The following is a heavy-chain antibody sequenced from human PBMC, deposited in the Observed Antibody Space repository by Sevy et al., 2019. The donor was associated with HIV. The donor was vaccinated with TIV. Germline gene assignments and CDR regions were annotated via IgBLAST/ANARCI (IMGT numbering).Heavy chain of an antibody. J-gene: IGHJ3*02. CDR1: GGSFSGYY. D-gene: IGHD2-2*01. CDR3: ARHCGSTSYSHAFDI. CDR2: INHSGST. Sequence: SETLSLTCAVYGGSFSGYYWSWIHQPPGKGLEWIGEINHSGSTNYNPSLKSRVTISVDTSKNQFSLKLSSVTAADTAVYYCARHCGSTSYSHAFDIWGQGTMVTVSS. V-gene: IGHV4-34*01.